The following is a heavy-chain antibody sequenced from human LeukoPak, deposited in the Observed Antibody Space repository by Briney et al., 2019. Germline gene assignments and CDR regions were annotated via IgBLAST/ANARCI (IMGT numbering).Heavy chain of an antibody. CDR1: GFTYSSYW. J-gene: IGHJ4*02. Sequence: GGSLRLSCAASGFTYSSYWMHWVRHAQGKGLVWVSRINSDGTNITYADSVKGRFTISRDNAKKTLYLQMNGLRADDTAVYYCARHPLKDWGQGTLVTVSS. V-gene: IGHV3-74*01. CDR3: ARHPLKD. CDR2: INSDGTNI.